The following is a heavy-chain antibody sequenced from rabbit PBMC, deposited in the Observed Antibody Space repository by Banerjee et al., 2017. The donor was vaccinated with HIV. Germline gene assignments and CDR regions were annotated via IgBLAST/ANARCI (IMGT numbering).Heavy chain of an antibody. V-gene: IGHV1S45*01. J-gene: IGHJ4*01. D-gene: IGHD2-1*01. CDR1: GFDLSSRYY. CDR2: IYAGSSGST. CDR3: ARAETYDDYDDPYYFNL. Sequence: QEQLVESGGGLVKPEGSLTLTCKASGFDLSSRYYMCWVRQTPGKGLEWIACIYAGSSGSTYYASWAKGRFTISKTSSTTVTLQMTSLTAADTATYFCARAETYDDYDDPYYFNLWGPGTLVTVS.